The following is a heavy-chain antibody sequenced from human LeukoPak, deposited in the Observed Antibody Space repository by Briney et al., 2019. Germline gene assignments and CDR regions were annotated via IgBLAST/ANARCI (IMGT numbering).Heavy chain of an antibody. CDR1: GYSISSGYY. CDR2: IYHSGST. V-gene: IGHV4-38-2*01. J-gene: IGHJ3*02. Sequence: PSETLSLTCAVSGYSISSGYYWGWIRQPPGKGLEWIGSIYHSGSTYYNPSLKSRVTVSVDTSKNQFSLKLSSVTAADTAVYYCARYDYDILTGSYPYLHDAFDIWGQGTMVTVSS. CDR3: ARYDYDILTGSYPYLHDAFDI. D-gene: IGHD3-9*01.